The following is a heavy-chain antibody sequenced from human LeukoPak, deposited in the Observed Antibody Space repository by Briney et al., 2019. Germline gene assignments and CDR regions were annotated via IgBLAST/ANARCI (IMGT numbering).Heavy chain of an antibody. CDR2: IYYSGST. CDR1: GGSISSYY. D-gene: IGHD5-18*01. CDR3: ARGLYSYGYWIRGTDYYFDY. V-gene: IGHV4-59*08. Sequence: SETLSLTCTVSGGSISSYYWSWIRQPPGKGLEWIGYIYYSGSTNYNPSLKSRVTISVDTSKNQISLKLSSVTAADTAVYYCARGLYSYGYWIRGTDYYFDYWGQGTLVTVSS. J-gene: IGHJ4*02.